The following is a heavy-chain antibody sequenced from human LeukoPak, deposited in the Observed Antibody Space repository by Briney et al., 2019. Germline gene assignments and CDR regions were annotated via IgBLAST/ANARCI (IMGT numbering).Heavy chain of an antibody. J-gene: IGHJ4*02. Sequence: PSETLSLTCTVSGGSISNFYWSWIRQPAGKGLEWIGRIYTSGSTNYNSSLKTRVTMSVDTSKNQFSLKLSSVTAADTAVYYCARGTYCSSTSCYTFDYWGQGTLVTVSS. D-gene: IGHD2-2*02. CDR2: IYTSGST. V-gene: IGHV4-4*07. CDR3: ARGTYCSSTSCYTFDY. CDR1: GGSISNFY.